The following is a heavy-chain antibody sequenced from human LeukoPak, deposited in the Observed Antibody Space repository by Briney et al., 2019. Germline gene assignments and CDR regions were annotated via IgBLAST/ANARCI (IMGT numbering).Heavy chain of an antibody. J-gene: IGHJ3*02. D-gene: IGHD6-19*01. V-gene: IGHV3-9*01. CDR1: GFTFDDYA. CDR3: AKDRSSGWFDAFDI. Sequence: GGSLRLSCAASGFTFDDYAMHWVRHAPGKGLEWVSGISWNSGSIGYADSVKGRFTISRDNAKNSLYLQMNSLRAEDTALYYCAKDRSSGWFDAFDIWGQGTMVTVSS. CDR2: ISWNSGSI.